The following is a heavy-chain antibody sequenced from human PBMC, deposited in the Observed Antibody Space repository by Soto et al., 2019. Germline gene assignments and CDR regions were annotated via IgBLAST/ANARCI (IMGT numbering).Heavy chain of an antibody. CDR3: ARHVCGGACYSYYYYGMDV. CDR2: IYPGDSDT. V-gene: IGHV5-51*01. D-gene: IGHD2-21*02. CDR1: GYSFTSYW. J-gene: IGHJ6*02. Sequence: GESLRISCKGSGYSFTSYWIGWVRQMPGKGLEWMGIIYPGDSDTRYSPSFQGQVTISADKSISTAYLQWSSLKASDTAMYYCARHVCGGACYSYYYYGMDVWGQGTTVTVSS.